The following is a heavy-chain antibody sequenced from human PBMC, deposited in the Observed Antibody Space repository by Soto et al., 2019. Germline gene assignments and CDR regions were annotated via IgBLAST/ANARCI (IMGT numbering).Heavy chain of an antibody. J-gene: IGHJ4*02. CDR1: GYTFTSYG. Sequence: ASVKVSCKASGYTFTSYGISWVRQAPGQGLEWLGWISTYNGNTNSAPRLQGRLTLTTDTSTNTAYMELRSLTSDDTAVYYCARDERDSCSGGDCFYFDSWGQGTPVTVSS. CDR3: ARDERDSCSGGDCFYFDS. CDR2: ISTYNGNT. V-gene: IGHV1-18*04. D-gene: IGHD2-21*02.